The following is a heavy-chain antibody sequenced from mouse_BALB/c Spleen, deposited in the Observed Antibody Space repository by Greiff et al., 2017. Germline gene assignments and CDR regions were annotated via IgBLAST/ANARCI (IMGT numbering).Heavy chain of an antibody. Sequence: QVQLKESGPGLVQPSQSLSITCTVSGFSLTSYGVHWVRQSPGKGLEWLGVIWSGGSTDYNAAFISRLSISKDNSKSQVFFKMNSLQANDTAIYYCATYGNYDYYAMDYWGQGTSVTVSS. CDR1: GFSLTSYG. CDR2: IWSGGST. D-gene: IGHD2-1*01. CDR3: ATYGNYDYYAMDY. V-gene: IGHV2-2*02. J-gene: IGHJ4*01.